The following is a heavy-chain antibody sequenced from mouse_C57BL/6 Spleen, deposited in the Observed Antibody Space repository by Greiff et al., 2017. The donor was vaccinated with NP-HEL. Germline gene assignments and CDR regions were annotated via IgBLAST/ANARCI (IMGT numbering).Heavy chain of an antibody. J-gene: IGHJ2*01. V-gene: IGHV1-82*01. CDR1: GYAFSSSW. Sequence: QVQLKESGPELVKPGASVKISCKASGYAFSSSWMNWVKQRPGKGLEWIGRIYPGDGDTNDNGKFKGKATLTADKSSSTAYMQLSSLTSEDSAVYFCARDGSSHFDYWGQGTTLTVSS. CDR2: IYPGDGDT. CDR3: ARDGSSHFDY. D-gene: IGHD1-1*01.